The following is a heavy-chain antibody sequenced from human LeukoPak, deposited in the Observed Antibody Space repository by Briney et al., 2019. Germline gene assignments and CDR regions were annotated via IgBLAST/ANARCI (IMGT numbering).Heavy chain of an antibody. CDR1: GGSFSGYY. CDR3: ARGAGTMGRFDN. Sequence: SETLSLICAVYGGSFSGYYWSWIRQHPGKGLEWIGYIYYSGSTYYNPSLKSRVIISVDTSKNQFSLKLSSVTAADTAVYYCARGAGTMGRFDNWGQGTLVTVSS. D-gene: IGHD4/OR15-4a*01. CDR2: IYYSGST. J-gene: IGHJ4*02. V-gene: IGHV4-31*11.